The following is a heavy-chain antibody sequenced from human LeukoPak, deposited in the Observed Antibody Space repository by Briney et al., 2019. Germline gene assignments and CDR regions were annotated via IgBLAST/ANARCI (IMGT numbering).Heavy chain of an antibody. CDR3: ARGRYYFDY. Sequence: SETLSLTCTVSGGSISTSSYYWGWIRQPPGKGLEWIGSIYYSGSTYYNPSLKSRVTISVDTSKNQFSLKLSSVTAADTAVYYCARGRYYFDYWGQGTLVTVSS. V-gene: IGHV4-39*07. J-gene: IGHJ4*02. CDR2: IYYSGST. CDR1: GGSISTSSYY.